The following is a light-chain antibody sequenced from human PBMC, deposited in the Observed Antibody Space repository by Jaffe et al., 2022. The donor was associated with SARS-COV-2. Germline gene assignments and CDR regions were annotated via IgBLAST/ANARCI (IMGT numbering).Light chain of an antibody. CDR1: QSVSSTY. CDR3: QQCGTSPWT. J-gene: IGKJ1*01. V-gene: IGKV3-20*01. Sequence: EIVLTQSPDTLSLSPGERATLSCRASQSVSSTYLAWYQQKPGQAPRLLIYGASSRATGIPDRFSGSGSGTDFTLTISGLDPEDFAAYYCQQCGTSPWTFGQGTKVEFK. CDR2: GAS.